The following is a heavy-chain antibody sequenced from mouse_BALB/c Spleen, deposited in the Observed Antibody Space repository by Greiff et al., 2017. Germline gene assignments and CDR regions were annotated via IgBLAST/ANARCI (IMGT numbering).Heavy chain of an antibody. CDR3: ARRRGSDYAMDY. V-gene: IGHV5-17*02. CDR1: GFTFSSFG. Sequence: EVQLVESGGGLVQPGGSRKLSCAASGFTFSSFGMHWVRQAPEKGLEWVAYISSGSSTIYYADTVKGRFTISRDNPKNTLFLQMTSLRSEDTAMYYCARRRGSDYAMDYWDQGTSVTVSS. J-gene: IGHJ4*01. CDR2: ISSGSSTI.